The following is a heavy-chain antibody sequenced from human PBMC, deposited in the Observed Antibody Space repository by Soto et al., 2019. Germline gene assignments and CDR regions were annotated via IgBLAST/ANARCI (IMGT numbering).Heavy chain of an antibody. V-gene: IGHV1-2*04. CDR3: ARALSSELLVDY. Sequence: ASVKVSCKAAGYTFTGYYIDWVRQAPGQGLEWMGRINPNSGGTNYAQKFQGWVTMTRDTSISTAYMELSRLRSDDTAVYYCARALSSELLVDYWGHGTLVTVSS. D-gene: IGHD1-26*01. CDR1: GYTFTGYY. CDR2: INPNSGGT. J-gene: IGHJ4*01.